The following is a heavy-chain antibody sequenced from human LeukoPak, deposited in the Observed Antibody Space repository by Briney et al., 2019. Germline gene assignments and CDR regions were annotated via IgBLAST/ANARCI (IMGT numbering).Heavy chain of an antibody. CDR1: GGSFSGYY. D-gene: IGHD2-2*02. V-gene: IGHV4-34*01. J-gene: IGHJ6*02. Sequence: SETLSLTCAVYGGSFSGYYWSWIRQPPGKGLEWIGEINHSGSTNYNPSLKSRVTISVDTSKNQFSLKLSSVTAADTAVYYCARLRYIVVVPAAIYYYYGMDVWGQGTTVTVSS. CDR3: ARLRYIVVVPAAIYYYYGMDV. CDR2: INHSGST.